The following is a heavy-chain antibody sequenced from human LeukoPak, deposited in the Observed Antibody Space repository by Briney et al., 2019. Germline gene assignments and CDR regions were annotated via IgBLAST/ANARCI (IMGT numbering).Heavy chain of an antibody. CDR3: ARSIVGVRKRNDY. V-gene: IGHV1-8*01. J-gene: IGHJ4*02. D-gene: IGHD1-26*01. CDR2: MNPNSGHT. CDR1: GYAFTSYD. Sequence: ASVKVSCKASGYAFTSYDIIWVRQASGQGLEWMGWMNPNSGHTGYAQKFQGRVTMTRSTSISTAYMELTSLTSEDSAVYYCARSIVGVRKRNDYWGQGTLVTVSS.